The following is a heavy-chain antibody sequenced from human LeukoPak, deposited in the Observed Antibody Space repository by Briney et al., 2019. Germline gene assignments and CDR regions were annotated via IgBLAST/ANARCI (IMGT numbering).Heavy chain of an antibody. CDR2: VDPEDGET. Sequence: ASVKVSCKASGYTFTDYYMHWVQQAPGKGLEWMGRVDPEDGETIYAEKFQGRVTITADTSTDTAYMELSSLRSEDTAVYYCATQLAYSSSSWIDWGQGTLVTVSS. CDR3: ATQLAYSSSSWID. V-gene: IGHV1-69-2*01. CDR1: GYTFTDYY. D-gene: IGHD6-6*01. J-gene: IGHJ4*02.